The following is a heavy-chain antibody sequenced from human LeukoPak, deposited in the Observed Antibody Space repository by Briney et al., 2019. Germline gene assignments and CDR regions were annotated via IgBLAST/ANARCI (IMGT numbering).Heavy chain of an antibody. D-gene: IGHD2-2*01. CDR2: MNPNSGNT. CDR1: GYTFTSYY. CDR3: ARGGPTYCSSTSCYRGGYFDY. J-gene: IGHJ4*02. V-gene: IGHV1-8*02. Sequence: ASVKVSCKASGYTFTSYYMHWVRQAPGQGLEWMGWMNPNSGNTGYAQKFQGRVTMTRNTSISTAYMELSSLRSEDTAVYYCARGGPTYCSSTSCYRGGYFDYWGQGTLVTVSS.